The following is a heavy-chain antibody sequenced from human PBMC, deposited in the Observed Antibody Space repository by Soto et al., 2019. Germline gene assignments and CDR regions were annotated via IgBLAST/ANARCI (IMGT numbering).Heavy chain of an antibody. CDR2: IIPILGIA. D-gene: IGHD2-15*01. J-gene: IGHJ6*02. CDR1: GGTFSSYT. Sequence: SVKVSCKASGGTFSSYTISWVRQAPGQGLEWMGRIIPILGIANYAQKFQGRVTITADKSTSTAYMELSSLRSEDTAVYYCARDQVVADYYYGMDVWGQGTTVTVSS. CDR3: ARDQVVADYYYGMDV. V-gene: IGHV1-69*04.